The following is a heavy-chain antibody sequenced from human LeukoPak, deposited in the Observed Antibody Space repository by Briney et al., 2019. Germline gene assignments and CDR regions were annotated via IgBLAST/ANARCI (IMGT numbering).Heavy chain of an antibody. J-gene: IGHJ4*02. D-gene: IGHD2-2*01. CDR1: GFTFSSYG. CDR3: ARVPAAQRSDLLDY. V-gene: IGHV3-30*02. Sequence: PGGSLRLSCAASGFTFSSYGMHWVRQAPGKGLEWVAFIRYDGSNKYYADSVKGRFTISRDNSKNTLYLQMNSLRAEDTAVYYCARVPAAQRSDLLDYWGQGTLVTVSS. CDR2: IRYDGSNK.